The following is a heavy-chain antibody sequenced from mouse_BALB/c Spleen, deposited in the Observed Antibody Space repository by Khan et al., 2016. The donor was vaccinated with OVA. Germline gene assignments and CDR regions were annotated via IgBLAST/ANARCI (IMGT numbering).Heavy chain of an antibody. V-gene: IGHV1S136*01. Sequence: VQLQQPGPELVKPGASVRMSCKASGYTFTSYVMHWVQQKPGQGLEWLGYISPSNDDTKYNEKFNGQATLTSDTSSSPAYMELSSLTSEDSAVYYCAKNYRYDVYFDYWGQGTTLTVSS. CDR1: GYTFTSYV. J-gene: IGHJ2*01. CDR2: ISPSNDDT. CDR3: AKNYRYDVYFDY. D-gene: IGHD2-14*01.